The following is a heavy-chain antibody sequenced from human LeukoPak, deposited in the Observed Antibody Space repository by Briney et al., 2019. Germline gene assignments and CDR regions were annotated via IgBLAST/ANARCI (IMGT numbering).Heavy chain of an antibody. Sequence: GGSLRLSCSASGFTLSGYAMHWVRQAPGKWLEYVSGIPSNGGTTYYADSVKGRFTISRDNSKNTLYLQMSSLRAEDTAVYFCVRDRVVVTATFDCWGQGTLVTVSS. CDR2: IPSNGGTT. J-gene: IGHJ4*02. CDR1: GFTLSGYA. D-gene: IGHD2-21*02. V-gene: IGHV3-64D*06. CDR3: VRDRVVVTATFDC.